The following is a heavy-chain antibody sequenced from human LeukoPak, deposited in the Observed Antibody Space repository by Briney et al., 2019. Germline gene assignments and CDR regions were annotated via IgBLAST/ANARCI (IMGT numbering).Heavy chain of an antibody. CDR3: ARVGYSNSYDY. V-gene: IGHV1-3*01. D-gene: IGHD1-26*01. Sequence: ASVKVSCKASGYTSTSYAMHWVRQAPGQRLEWMGWINAGNGNTKYSQKFQDRVTITWDASISTAYMDLSSLRSEDTAVYYCARVGYSNSYDYWGQGTQVTVSS. CDR1: GYTSTSYA. CDR2: INAGNGNT. J-gene: IGHJ4*02.